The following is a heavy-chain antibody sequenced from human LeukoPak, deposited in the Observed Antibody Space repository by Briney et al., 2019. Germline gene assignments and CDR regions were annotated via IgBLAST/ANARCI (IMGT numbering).Heavy chain of an antibody. CDR3: AKLRYFDWLLGTPFDY. J-gene: IGHJ4*02. Sequence: PGGSLRLSCAASGFTVGDYTLTWVRQAPGKGLEWVSSISSDNGYIYYADSVKGRFTISRDNAKNSLFLQMDSLRAEDTAVYYCAKLRYFDWLLGTPFDYWGQGTLVTVSS. CDR2: ISSDNGYI. CDR1: GFTVGDYT. V-gene: IGHV3-21*01. D-gene: IGHD3-9*01.